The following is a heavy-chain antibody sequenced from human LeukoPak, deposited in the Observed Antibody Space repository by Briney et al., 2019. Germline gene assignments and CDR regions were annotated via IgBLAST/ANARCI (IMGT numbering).Heavy chain of an antibody. CDR1: GFTFSSYS. V-gene: IGHV3-21*01. CDR2: ISDSSRYI. D-gene: IGHD3-10*01. Sequence: GGSLRLSCAASGFTFSSYSMNWVRQAPGKGLEWVSSISDSSRYIFYADSVKGRFTISRDNAKNSLYLQMNSLRAEDTAVYYCARGRITMVRGAVDYWGQGTLVTVSS. J-gene: IGHJ4*02. CDR3: ARGRITMVRGAVDY.